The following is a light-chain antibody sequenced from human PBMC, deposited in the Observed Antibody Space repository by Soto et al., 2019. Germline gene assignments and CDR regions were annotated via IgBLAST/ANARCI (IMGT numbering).Light chain of an antibody. CDR1: QSVRNNN. V-gene: IGKV3-20*01. CDR2: GAS. Sequence: EIVLTQSPGTLSLSPGERATLSCRASQSVRNNNLNWYQQKAGQAPRLLIYGASTRAPGIPDRFSASGAGTDFTLTISRLEPEDSAVYYCQQYSASPRTFGPGTKVDIK. CDR3: QQYSASPRT. J-gene: IGKJ3*01.